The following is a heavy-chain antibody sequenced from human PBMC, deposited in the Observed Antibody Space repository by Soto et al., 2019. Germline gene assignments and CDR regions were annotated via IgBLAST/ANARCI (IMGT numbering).Heavy chain of an antibody. CDR3: ARVGGVAARTFAF. Sequence: SETLSLTCTVSGGSINDFYWSWIRQPPGKGLEWIGYIYYSGSTDYNPSLKGRVTISVDTSKNQFSLKLRSVTAADTAVYYCARVGGVAARTFAFRGQGTLVPASS. D-gene: IGHD6-6*01. V-gene: IGHV4-59*01. J-gene: IGHJ4*02. CDR1: GGSINDFY. CDR2: IYYSGST.